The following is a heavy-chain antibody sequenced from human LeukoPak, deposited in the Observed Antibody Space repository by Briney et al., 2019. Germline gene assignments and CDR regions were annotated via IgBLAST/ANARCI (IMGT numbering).Heavy chain of an antibody. J-gene: IGHJ4*02. V-gene: IGHV1-2*02. CDR1: GYTFTGYY. CDR2: INPNSGGT. CDR3: AIQGDELGGEYYFDY. D-gene: IGHD7-27*01. Sequence: GASVKVSCKASGYTFTGYYMHWVRQAPGQGLEWMGWINPNSGGTNYAQKFQGRVTMTRDTSISTAYMELSSLRSEDTAVYYCAIQGDELGGEYYFDYWGQGTLVTVSS.